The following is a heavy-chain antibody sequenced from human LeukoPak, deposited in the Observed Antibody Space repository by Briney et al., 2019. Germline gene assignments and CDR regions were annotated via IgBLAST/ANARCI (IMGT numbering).Heavy chain of an antibody. CDR1: GFTFSSYA. V-gene: IGHV3-23*01. Sequence: GGSLRLSCAASGFTFSSYAMSWVRQAPGKGLEWVSAISGSGGSTYYADSVKGRFTISRDNSKNTLYLQMNSPRAEDTAVYYCAKGGYSSSWYPNWFDPWGQGTLVTVSS. CDR2: ISGSGGST. CDR3: AKGGYSSSWYPNWFDP. J-gene: IGHJ5*02. D-gene: IGHD6-13*01.